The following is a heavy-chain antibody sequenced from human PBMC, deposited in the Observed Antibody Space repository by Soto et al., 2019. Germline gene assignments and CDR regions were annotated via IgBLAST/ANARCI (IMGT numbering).Heavy chain of an antibody. D-gene: IGHD1-26*01. Sequence: QVQLVQSGAEVKKPGSSVKVSCKASGGTFSSYSINWVRQAPGQGLELMGEIIPIFGTANYAQKFQGRVTITADESTSTASMELSSLRSEDTAVYYCARDGGRHSGGIDYWGQGTLVTVSS. CDR1: GGTFSSYS. CDR3: ARDGGRHSGGIDY. CDR2: IIPIFGTA. J-gene: IGHJ4*02. V-gene: IGHV1-69*01.